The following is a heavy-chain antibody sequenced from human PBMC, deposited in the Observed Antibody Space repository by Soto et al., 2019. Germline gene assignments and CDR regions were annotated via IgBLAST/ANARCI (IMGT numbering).Heavy chain of an antibody. CDR3: ARAYDSSMNDFDY. CDR1: GFTFSSFA. V-gene: IGHV3-30-3*01. Sequence: QVQLVESGGGVVQPGRSLSLSCAASGFTFSSFAIHWVRQAPGKGLEWVSRISYDGSNKYYADSVKGRFTISRDNSKNTLYLQMNSLRAEDTAVYYCARAYDSSMNDFDYWGQGTLVTVSS. CDR2: ISYDGSNK. J-gene: IGHJ4*02. D-gene: IGHD3-22*01.